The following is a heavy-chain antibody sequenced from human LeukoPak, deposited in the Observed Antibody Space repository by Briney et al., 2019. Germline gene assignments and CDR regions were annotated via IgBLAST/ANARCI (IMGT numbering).Heavy chain of an antibody. CDR3: ARGGDSSRKYFYYMGV. Sequence: ASVKVSCKASGGTFSSYAISWVRQAPGQGLEWMGGIIPIFSTANYAQKFQGRVTITADESATTIYMELSSLRSEDTAVYYCARGGDSSRKYFYYMGVWGTGTTVTVSS. D-gene: IGHD6-13*01. J-gene: IGHJ6*03. CDR1: GGTFSSYA. CDR2: IIPIFSTA. V-gene: IGHV1-69*01.